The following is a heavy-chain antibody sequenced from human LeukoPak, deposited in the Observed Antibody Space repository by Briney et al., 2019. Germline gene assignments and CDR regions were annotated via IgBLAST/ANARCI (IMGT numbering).Heavy chain of an antibody. V-gene: IGHV3-33*01. CDR1: GFTFSSYG. D-gene: IGHD2-2*01. CDR3: ARDSCSSTSCYGGYSFDY. CDR2: IWYDGSNK. J-gene: IGHJ4*02. Sequence: GSLRRACAASGFTFSSYGMHWVRQAPGKGLEWVAGIWYDGSNKYYADSVKGRFTISRDNSKNTLYLHMNSLRAEDTAVYYCARDSCSSTSCYGGYSFDYWGQGTLVTVSS.